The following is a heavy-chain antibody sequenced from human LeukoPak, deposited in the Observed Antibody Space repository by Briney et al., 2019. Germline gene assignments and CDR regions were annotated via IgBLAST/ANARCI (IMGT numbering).Heavy chain of an antibody. D-gene: IGHD6-13*01. CDR2: ISSGSGYI. J-gene: IGHJ4*02. CDR3: AREGGRAAPGRFDY. Sequence: GGSLRLSCAASGFTFSTYTMNWVRLAPGKGLEWVSSISSGSGYIYYADSVKGRFTISRDNSKNAVYLHMNSLRADDTALYYCAREGGRAAPGRFDYWGQGTLVTVSS. CDR1: GFTFSTYT. V-gene: IGHV3-21*01.